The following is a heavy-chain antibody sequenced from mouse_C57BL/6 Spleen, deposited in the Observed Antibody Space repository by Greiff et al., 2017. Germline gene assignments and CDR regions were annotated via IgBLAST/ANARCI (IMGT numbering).Heavy chain of an antibody. CDR2: ISSGGSYT. Sequence: EVQLVESGGDLVKPGGSLKLSCAASGFTFSSYGMSWVRQTPDKRLEWVATISSGGSYTYYPDSVKGRFTISRDNAKNTLYLQMSSLKSEDTAMYYCARRNYSIDYWGQGATLTVSS. J-gene: IGHJ2*01. CDR1: GFTFSSYG. D-gene: IGHD2-5*01. V-gene: IGHV5-6*01. CDR3: ARRNYSIDY.